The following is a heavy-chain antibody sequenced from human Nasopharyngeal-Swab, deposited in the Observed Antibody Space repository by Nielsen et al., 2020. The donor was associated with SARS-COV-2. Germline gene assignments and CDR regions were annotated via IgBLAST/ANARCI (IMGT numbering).Heavy chain of an antibody. J-gene: IGHJ3*02. CDR1: GFTFSSYG. V-gene: IGHV3-30*18. D-gene: IGHD6-13*01. Sequence: GESLKISCAASGFTFSSYGMHWVRPAPGKGLEWVAVISYDGSNKYYADSVKGRFTISRDNSKTTLYLQMNSLRAEDTAVYYCAKAGIAAAGHAFDIWGQGTMVTVSS. CDR3: AKAGIAAAGHAFDI. CDR2: ISYDGSNK.